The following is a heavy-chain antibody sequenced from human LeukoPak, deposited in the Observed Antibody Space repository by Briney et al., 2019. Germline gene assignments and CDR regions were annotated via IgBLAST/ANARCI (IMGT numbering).Heavy chain of an antibody. D-gene: IGHD3-22*01. V-gene: IGHV4-61*02. J-gene: IGHJ4*02. CDR1: GGSISSGSYY. Sequence: SQTLSLTCTVSGGSISSGSYYWSWIRQPAGKGLEWIGRIYTSGSTNYNPSLKSRVTISVDTSKNQFSLKLSSVTAADTAVYYCARDFSYDSSGYLGYWGQGTLVTVSS. CDR2: IYTSGST. CDR3: ARDFSYDSSGYLGY.